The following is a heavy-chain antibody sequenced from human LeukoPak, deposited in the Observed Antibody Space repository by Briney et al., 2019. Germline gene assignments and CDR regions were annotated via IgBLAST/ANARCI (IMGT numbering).Heavy chain of an antibody. V-gene: IGHV3-30*04. Sequence: GGSLRLSCVASGFTFNNYDMHWVRQAPGKGLEWVAVVTYDGNNKYFADSVKGRFTVSRDNSKNTLFLQMNSLRAEDTAVYYCAKGYLVATITGVDYWGQGSLVTVSS. CDR1: GFTFNNYD. CDR3: AKGYLVATITGVDY. CDR2: VTYDGNNK. D-gene: IGHD5-12*01. J-gene: IGHJ4*02.